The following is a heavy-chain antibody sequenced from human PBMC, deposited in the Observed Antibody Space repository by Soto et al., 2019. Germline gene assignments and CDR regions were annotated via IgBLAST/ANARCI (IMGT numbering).Heavy chain of an antibody. D-gene: IGHD3-16*01. Sequence: VQLVQSGAEVKKPGASVKVSCKASGYTFSRPGISWVRQAPGQGLEWMGWISTYNGDTNYAQKVQGRVIITTDTSTSTAYMELMGLRSDDTAVYYCANRGSVLYFYSGLDVWGQVTTVTVS. CDR3: ANRGSVLYFYSGLDV. CDR1: GYTFSRPG. V-gene: IGHV1-18*01. J-gene: IGHJ6*02. CDR2: ISTYNGDT.